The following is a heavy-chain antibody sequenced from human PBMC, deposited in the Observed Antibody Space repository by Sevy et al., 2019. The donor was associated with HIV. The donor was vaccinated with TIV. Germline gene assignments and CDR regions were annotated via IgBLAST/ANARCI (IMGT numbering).Heavy chain of an antibody. V-gene: IGHV1-2*02. D-gene: IGHD3-10*01. Sequence: ASVKVSCKASGYTFTGYYIHWVRQAPGQGLEWMGWINPNGGGTNYPQKFQGRVTMTGDTSISTAYMDLTRLRSDDTAVYYCSRSVYGSGTYLNDYWGQGTLVTVSS. CDR1: GYTFTGYY. CDR2: INPNGGGT. J-gene: IGHJ4*02. CDR3: SRSVYGSGTYLNDY.